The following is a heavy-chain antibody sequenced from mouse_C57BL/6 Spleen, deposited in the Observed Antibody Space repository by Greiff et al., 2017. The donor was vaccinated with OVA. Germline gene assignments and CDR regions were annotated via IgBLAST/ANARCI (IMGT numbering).Heavy chain of an antibody. D-gene: IGHD2-1*01. V-gene: IGHV5-4*03. CDR3: ASYGNSNY. CDR1: GFTFSSYA. Sequence: EVKLMESGGGLVKPGGSLKLSCAASGFTFSSYAMSWVRQTPEKRLEWVATISDGGSYTYYPDNVKGRFTISRDNAKNNLYLQMSHLKSEDTAMYYCASYGNSNYWGQGTTLTVSS. J-gene: IGHJ2*01. CDR2: ISDGGSYT.